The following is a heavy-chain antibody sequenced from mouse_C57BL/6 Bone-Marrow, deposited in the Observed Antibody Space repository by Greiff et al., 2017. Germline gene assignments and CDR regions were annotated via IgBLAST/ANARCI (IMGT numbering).Heavy chain of an antibody. CDR2: INPNNGGT. Sequence: EVQVVESGPELVKPGASVKMSCKASGYTFTDYNMHWVKQSHGKSLEWIGYINPNNGGTSYNQKFKGKATLTVNKSSSTAYMELRSLTSEDSAVYYCARLGYAMDYWGQGTSVTVSS. J-gene: IGHJ4*01. CDR3: ARLGYAMDY. CDR1: GYTFTDYN. V-gene: IGHV1-22*01.